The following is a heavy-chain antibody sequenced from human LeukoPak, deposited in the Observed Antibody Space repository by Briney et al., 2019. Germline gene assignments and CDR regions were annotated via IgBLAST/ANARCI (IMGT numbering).Heavy chain of an antibody. CDR2: IIPILGIA. D-gene: IGHD1-14*01. V-gene: IGHV1-69*04. CDR3: ARAGHGILDY. J-gene: IGHJ4*02. CDR1: GGTFSSYA. Sequence: SVKVSCKASGGTFSSYAISRVRQAPGQGLEWMGRIIPILGIANYAQKFQGRVTITADKSTSTAYMELSSLRSEDTAVYYCARAGHGILDYWGQGTLVTVSS.